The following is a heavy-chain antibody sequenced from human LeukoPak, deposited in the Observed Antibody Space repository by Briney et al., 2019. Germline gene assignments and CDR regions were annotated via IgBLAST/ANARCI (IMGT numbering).Heavy chain of an antibody. CDR1: GYTFTNYG. D-gene: IGHD1-26*01. CDR2: ISAHTGDT. V-gene: IGHV1-18*01. J-gene: IGHJ4*02. CDR3: ARESPGNFDF. Sequence: ASVKVSCKASGYTFTNYGINWVRQAPGQGLEWVGWISAHTGDTNYAQKVQGRVTMTTDTSTSTIYMELRSLKSDDTAIYYCARESPGNFDFWGQGTLVTVPS.